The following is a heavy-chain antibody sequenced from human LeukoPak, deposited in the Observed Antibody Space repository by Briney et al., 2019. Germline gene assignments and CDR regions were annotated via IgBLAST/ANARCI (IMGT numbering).Heavy chain of an antibody. CDR3: ASMSYGDYASFYYYYYMDV. J-gene: IGHJ6*03. V-gene: IGHV3-7*01. CDR2: IKQDGSEK. Sequence: GGSLRLSCAASGFTFSSYWMSWVRQAPGKGLEWVANIKQDGSEKYYVDSVKGRFTISRDNAKNSLYLQMNSLRAEDTAVYYCASMSYGDYASFYYYYYMDVWGKGTTVTVSS. CDR1: GFTFSSYW. D-gene: IGHD4-17*01.